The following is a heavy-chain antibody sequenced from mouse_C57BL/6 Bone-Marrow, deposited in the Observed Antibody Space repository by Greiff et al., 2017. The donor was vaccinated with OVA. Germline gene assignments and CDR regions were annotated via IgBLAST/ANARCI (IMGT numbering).Heavy chain of an antibody. J-gene: IGHJ3*01. Sequence: EVKLVESGGGLVQPGGSLKLSCAASGFTFSDYYMYWVRQTPEKRLEWVAYISHGGGSTYYPDTVKGRFTISRDNAKNTLYLQMSRLKSEDTAMYYCARHPVYSNWGFAYWGQGTLVTVSA. CDR2: ISHGGGST. D-gene: IGHD2-5*01. CDR3: ARHPVYSNWGFAY. V-gene: IGHV5-12*01. CDR1: GFTFSDYY.